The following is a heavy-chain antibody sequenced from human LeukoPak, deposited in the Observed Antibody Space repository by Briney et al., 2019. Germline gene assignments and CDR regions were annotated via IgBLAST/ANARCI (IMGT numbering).Heavy chain of an antibody. CDR3: AALVGTSGYPYYFDY. D-gene: IGHD3-22*01. V-gene: IGHV4-59*08. CDR1: GGSISSYY. J-gene: IGHJ4*02. CDR2: IYYSGST. Sequence: SETLSLTCTVSGGSISSYYWSWIRQPPGKGLEWIGYIYYSGSTNYNPSLKSRVTISVDTSKNQFSLRLSSVTAADTAVYYCAALVGTSGYPYYFDYWGQGTLVTVSS.